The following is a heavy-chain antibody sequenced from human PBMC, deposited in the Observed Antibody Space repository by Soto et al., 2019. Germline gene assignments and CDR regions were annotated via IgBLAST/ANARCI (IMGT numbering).Heavy chain of an antibody. CDR3: AKHAYYYGSGSYPNWIDP. V-gene: IGHV3-23*01. CDR1: RFTFSSYA. CDR2: ISGSDVST. Sequence: EVQLLESGGGLVQPGGSLRLSCATSRFTFSSYAMSWVRQAPGKGLEWVSGISGSDVSTYYADSVKGRFTISRDNSNNTLYQQMNSLRAEDTAVYYCAKHAYYYGSGSYPNWIDPWGQGTLVTVSS. D-gene: IGHD3-10*01. J-gene: IGHJ5*02.